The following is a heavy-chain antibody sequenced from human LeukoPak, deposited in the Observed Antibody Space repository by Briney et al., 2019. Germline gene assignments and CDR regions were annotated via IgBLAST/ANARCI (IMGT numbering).Heavy chain of an antibody. CDR1: GFTFSSYS. CDR3: ASTPLCGGDCCIFDY. CDR2: ISSSSSYI. Sequence: GGSLRLSCAASGFTFSSYSMNWVRQAPGKGLEWVSSISSSSSYIYYADSVKGRFTISRDNAKNSLYLQMNSLRAEDTAVYYCASTPLCGGDCCIFDYWGQGTLVTVSS. D-gene: IGHD2-21*02. V-gene: IGHV3-21*01. J-gene: IGHJ4*02.